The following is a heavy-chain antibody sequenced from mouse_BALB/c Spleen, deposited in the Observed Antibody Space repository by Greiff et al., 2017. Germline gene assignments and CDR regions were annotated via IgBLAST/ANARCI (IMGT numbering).Heavy chain of an antibody. Sequence: EVMLVESGGGLVQPGGSLRLSCATSGFTFTDYYMSWVRQPPGKALEWLGFIRNKANGYTTEYSASVKGRFTISRDNSQSILYLQMNTLRAEDSATYYCARDRADRYGYFDYWGQGTTLTVSS. CDR3: ARDRADRYGYFDY. D-gene: IGHD2-14*01. CDR2: IRNKANGYTT. CDR1: GFTFTDYY. J-gene: IGHJ2*01. V-gene: IGHV7-3*02.